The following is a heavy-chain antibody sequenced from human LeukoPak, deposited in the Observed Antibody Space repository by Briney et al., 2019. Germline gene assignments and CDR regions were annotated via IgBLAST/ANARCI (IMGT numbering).Heavy chain of an antibody. CDR2: IYYSGST. Sequence: SETLSLTCTVSGGSISSYYWSWIRQPPGKGLEWIGYIYYSGSTNYNPSLKSRVTISVDTSKNQFSLKLSSVTAADTAVYYCARLLGSAVVPYYYYGMDVWGQGTTVTVSS. D-gene: IGHD5-18*01. J-gene: IGHJ6*02. CDR1: GGSISSYY. CDR3: ARLLGSAVVPYYYYGMDV. V-gene: IGHV4-59*08.